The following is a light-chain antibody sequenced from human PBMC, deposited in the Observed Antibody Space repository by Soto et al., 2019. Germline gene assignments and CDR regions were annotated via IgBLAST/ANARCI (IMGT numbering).Light chain of an antibody. Sequence: QSVLTQPASASGSPGQSITIFCTGTNSDVGGYDFVSWYQQHPGKAPKLLIYEVTNRPSGVSDRFSGSKSGNTASLSIYGLQAEDEADYYCSSYTSTSTLVFGGGTKVTVL. CDR2: EVT. V-gene: IGLV2-14*01. CDR1: NSDVGGYDF. J-gene: IGLJ2*01. CDR3: SSYTSTSTLV.